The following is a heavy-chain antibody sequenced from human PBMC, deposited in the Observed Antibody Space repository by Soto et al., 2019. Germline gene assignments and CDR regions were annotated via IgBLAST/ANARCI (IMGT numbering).Heavy chain of an antibody. J-gene: IGHJ4*02. CDR2: VSDDGTEE. Sequence: GGSLRLSCAASGFTFSSYAMHWVRQPPGKGLEWVAAVSDDGTEEYYADSVRGRFSISRDNSKRTLYLQMNSLRAEDTATYHCARSLAIIGVLARFAFWGQGTLVTVSS. D-gene: IGHD3-3*01. V-gene: IGHV3-30-3*02. CDR3: ARSLAIIGVLARFAF. CDR1: GFTFSSYA.